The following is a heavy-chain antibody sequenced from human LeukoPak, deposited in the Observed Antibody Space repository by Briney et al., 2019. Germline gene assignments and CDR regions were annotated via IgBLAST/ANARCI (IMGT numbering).Heavy chain of an antibody. J-gene: IGHJ4*02. D-gene: IGHD3-22*01. CDR2: ISGDGGST. V-gene: IGHV3-43*02. CDR1: GFTFDDYA. CDR3: ATYYYDSSGSDY. Sequence: GGSLRLSCAASGFTFDDYAMHWVRQAPGKGLEWVSLISGDGGSTYYADSVKGRFTISRDNSKNTLYLQMNSLRAEDTAVYYCATYYYDSSGSDYWGQGTLVTVSS.